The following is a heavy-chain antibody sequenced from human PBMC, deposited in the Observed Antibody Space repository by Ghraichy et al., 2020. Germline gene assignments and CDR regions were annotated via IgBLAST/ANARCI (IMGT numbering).Heavy chain of an antibody. CDR3: ARERGSLSSSSLSYYYYMDV. D-gene: IGHD6-6*01. V-gene: IGHV3-21*01. J-gene: IGHJ6*03. CDR1: GFTFSSYS. Sequence: GGSLRLSCAAFGFTFSSYSMNWVRQAPGKGLEWVSSISSSSSYIYYADSVKGRFTISRDNAKNSLYLQMNSLRAEDTAVYYCARERGSLSSSSLSYYYYMDVWGKGTTVTVSS. CDR2: ISSSSSYI.